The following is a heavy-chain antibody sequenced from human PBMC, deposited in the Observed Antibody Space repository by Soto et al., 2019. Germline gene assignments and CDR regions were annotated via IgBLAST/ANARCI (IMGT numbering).Heavy chain of an antibody. D-gene: IGHD1-26*01. V-gene: IGHV3-30*18. Sequence: GGSLRLSCAASGFTFSSYGMHWVRQAPGKGLEWVAVISYDGSNKYYADSVKGRFTISRDNSKNTLYLQMNSLRAEDTAVYYCAKDTYSGSYYLAYWGQGTLVT. CDR2: ISYDGSNK. J-gene: IGHJ4*02. CDR3: AKDTYSGSYYLAY. CDR1: GFTFSSYG.